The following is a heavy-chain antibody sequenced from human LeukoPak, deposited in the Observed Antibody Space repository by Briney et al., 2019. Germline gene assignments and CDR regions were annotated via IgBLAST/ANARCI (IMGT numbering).Heavy chain of an antibody. D-gene: IGHD3-10*01. CDR2: TYYSGST. V-gene: IGHV4-59*01. CDR1: GGSISSYY. J-gene: IGHJ6*03. Sequence: SETLSLTCTVSGGSISSYYWSWIRQPPGKGLEWIGYTYYSGSTNYNPSLKSRVTISVDTSKNQFSLKLSSVTAADTAVYYCAREMLLWFGEANYYYYMDVWGKGTTVTVSS. CDR3: AREMLLWFGEANYYYYMDV.